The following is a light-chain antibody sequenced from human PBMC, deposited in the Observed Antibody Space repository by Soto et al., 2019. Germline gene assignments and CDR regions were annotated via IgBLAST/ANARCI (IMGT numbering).Light chain of an antibody. V-gene: IGLV2-11*01. CDR3: CSYAATYVI. Sequence: QSALTQPRSVSGSPGQSVTISCTGTSSDVGSYNLVSWYQQHPGKAPKLMIYDVTKRPSGVPDRFSGSKSGNTASLTISGLQAEDEANYYCCSYAATYVIFGGGTKLTVL. CDR2: DVT. CDR1: SSDVGSYNL. J-gene: IGLJ2*01.